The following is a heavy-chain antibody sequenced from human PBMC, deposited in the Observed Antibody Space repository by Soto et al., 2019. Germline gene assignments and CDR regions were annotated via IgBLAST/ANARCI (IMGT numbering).Heavy chain of an antibody. CDR1: GFTFSSYW. V-gene: IGHV3-74*01. J-gene: IGHJ4*02. Sequence: EVQLVESGGGLVQPGGSLRLSCGASGFTFSSYWMHWVRQTPGKGLVWVARVNTEETRTSYADSVKGRFTVSRDNAKNMLYLQLNSLRAEDTAVYYCARVLNGQWYFDYGGQGTQVTVSS. CDR3: ARVLNGQWYFDY. D-gene: IGHD6-19*01. CDR2: VNTEETRT.